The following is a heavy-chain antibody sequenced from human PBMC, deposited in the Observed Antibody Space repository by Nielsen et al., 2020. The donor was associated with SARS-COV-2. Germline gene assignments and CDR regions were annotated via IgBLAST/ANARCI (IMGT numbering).Heavy chain of an antibody. D-gene: IGHD6-13*01. Sequence: SETLSLTCTASGGSISSSSYYWGWIRQPPGKGLEWIGSIYYSGSTYYNPSLKSRVTISVDTSKNQFSLKLSSVTAADTAVYYCARGRAAAGTDYWGQGTLVTVSS. CDR1: GGSISSSSYY. CDR3: ARGRAAAGTDY. V-gene: IGHV4-39*07. CDR2: IYYSGST. J-gene: IGHJ4*02.